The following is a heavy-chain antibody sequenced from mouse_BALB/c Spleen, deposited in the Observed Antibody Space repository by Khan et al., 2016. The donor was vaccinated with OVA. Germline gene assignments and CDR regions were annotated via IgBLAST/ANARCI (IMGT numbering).Heavy chain of an antibody. CDR2: INSNGGST. CDR3: AKMARTIN. J-gene: IGHJ3*01. CDR1: GFTFSSYG. Sequence: EVELVESGGGLVQPGGSLKLSCAASGFTFSSYGMSWVRQTPDKRLELVATINSNGGSTYYPDSVKGRFTISRDNAKNTLYLQMSSLKSEDTAMYYYAKMARTINWGQGTLLTVSA. V-gene: IGHV5-6-3*01.